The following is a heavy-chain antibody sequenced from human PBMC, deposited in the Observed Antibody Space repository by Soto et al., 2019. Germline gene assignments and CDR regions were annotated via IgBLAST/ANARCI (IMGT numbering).Heavy chain of an antibody. Sequence: QVQLVQSGAEVKKPGASVKVSCKASGYTFTTYALHWVRQAPGQRPEWMGWINPASGHTKYSKKFQDRITITRDTSASTGYMELSSLRSEDTAVYYCGRSVVGATGEILYNDMDVWGQGTTVTVSS. V-gene: IGHV1-3*01. CDR3: GRSVVGATGEILYNDMDV. D-gene: IGHD1-26*01. CDR1: GYTFTTYA. CDR2: INPASGHT. J-gene: IGHJ6*02.